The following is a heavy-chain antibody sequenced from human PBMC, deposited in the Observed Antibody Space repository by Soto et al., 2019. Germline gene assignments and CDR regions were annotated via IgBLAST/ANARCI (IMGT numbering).Heavy chain of an antibody. CDR1: GYSISSGYY. Sequence: PPETLSLTCAVSGYSISSGYYWGWIRQPPGKGLEWIGSIYHSGSTYYNPSLKSRVTISVDTSKNQFSLKLSSVTAADTAVYYCARVGSYYYDSSGYYYGGAFDIWGQGTMVTVSS. CDR3: ARVGSYYYDSSGYYYGGAFDI. CDR2: IYHSGST. J-gene: IGHJ3*02. D-gene: IGHD3-22*01. V-gene: IGHV4-38-2*01.